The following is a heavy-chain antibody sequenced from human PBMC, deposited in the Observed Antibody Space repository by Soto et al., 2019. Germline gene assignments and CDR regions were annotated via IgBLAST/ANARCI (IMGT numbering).Heavy chain of an antibody. V-gene: IGHV1-69*02. CDR3: ARNVEMATMGY. CDR1: GGTFSSYT. D-gene: IGHD5-12*01. CDR2: IIPILGIA. J-gene: IGHJ4*02. Sequence: QVQLVQSGAEVKKPGSSVKVSCKASGGTFSSYTISWVRQAPGQGLEWMGRIIPILGIANYAQKFQGRVTITADKSTSPANMELSSLRSEDTAVYYCARNVEMATMGYWGQGTLVTVSS.